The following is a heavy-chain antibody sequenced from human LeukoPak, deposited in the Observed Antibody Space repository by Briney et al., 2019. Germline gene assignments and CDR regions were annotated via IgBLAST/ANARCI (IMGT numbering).Heavy chain of an antibody. J-gene: IGHJ4*02. Sequence: PGGSLRLSCAASGFTFSSYAMSWVRQAPGKGLEWVSGISGGGSSTYYADSVKGRFTISRDNSKNTLSLQMDSLRAEDTAIYYCAKDRILTGYYPLYYFGYWGQGTLVTVSS. CDR1: GFTFSSYA. D-gene: IGHD3-9*01. CDR3: AKDRILTGYYPLYYFGY. CDR2: ISGGGSST. V-gene: IGHV3-23*01.